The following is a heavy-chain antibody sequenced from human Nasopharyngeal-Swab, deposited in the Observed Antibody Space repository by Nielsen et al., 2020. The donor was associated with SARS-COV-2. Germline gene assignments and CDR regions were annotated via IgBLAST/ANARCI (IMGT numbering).Heavy chain of an antibody. Sequence: GGSLKISCKASGYSFATYWIGWVRQMPGKGLEWMGIIYPGDSDTRYSPPFQGQVTMSADKSLTTAYLQWSSLKASDSAMYYCARGGLYGGNSVGNWFDSWGQGTLVTVSS. V-gene: IGHV5-51*01. CDR1: GYSFATYW. CDR2: IYPGDSDT. D-gene: IGHD4-23*01. CDR3: ARGGLYGGNSVGNWFDS. J-gene: IGHJ5*01.